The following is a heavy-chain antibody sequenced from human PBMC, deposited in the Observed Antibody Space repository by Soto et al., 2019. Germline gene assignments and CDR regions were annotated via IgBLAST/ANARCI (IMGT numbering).Heavy chain of an antibody. V-gene: IGHV1-3*05. CDR1: GYTFTDYS. J-gene: IGHJ4*02. CDR2: IHGNNGNT. Sequence: QVQLVQSGAEEKKPGASVKVSCKASGYTFTDYSMHWVRQAPGQRLEWMGWIHGNNGNTRYSQNLHSRATITRDASASTDYLELVSLTSEDTAVYYCARPMNYNDYLVYCGQGTLVTVSS. CDR3: ARPMNYNDYLVY. D-gene: IGHD3-10*01.